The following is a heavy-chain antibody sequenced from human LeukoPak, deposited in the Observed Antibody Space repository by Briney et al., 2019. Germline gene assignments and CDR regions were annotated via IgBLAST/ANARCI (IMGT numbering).Heavy chain of an antibody. CDR1: GGSISSGGYY. J-gene: IGHJ4*02. CDR2: IYYSGST. V-gene: IGHV4-31*03. Sequence: PSETLSLTCTVSGGSISSGGYYWSWIRQHPGKGLEWIGYIYYSGSTYYNPSLKSRVTISVDTSKNQFSLKLSSVTAADTAVYYCARVNYDSSGYYYNGGFDYWGQGTLVTVSS. CDR3: ARVNYDSSGYYYNGGFDY. D-gene: IGHD3-22*01.